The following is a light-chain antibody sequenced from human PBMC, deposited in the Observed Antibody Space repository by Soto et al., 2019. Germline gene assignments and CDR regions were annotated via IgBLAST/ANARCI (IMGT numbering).Light chain of an antibody. CDR1: RSNIGSNS. V-gene: IGLV1-44*01. Sequence: QSVLTQPPSASGAPGQRVTISCSGSRSNIGSNSVNWYQQLPGTAPKLLIYTNDQRPSGVPDRFSGSKSGTSASLAISGLQSEDEADYHCAAWDDSVNGPVFGGGTKVTVL. CDR3: AAWDDSVNGPV. J-gene: IGLJ2*01. CDR2: TND.